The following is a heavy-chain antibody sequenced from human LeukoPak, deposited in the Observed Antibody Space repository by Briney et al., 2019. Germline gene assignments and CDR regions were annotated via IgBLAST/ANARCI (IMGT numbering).Heavy chain of an antibody. CDR3: ARDLDFSYYFDY. CDR1: GFTFSDYY. D-gene: IGHD6-6*01. CDR2: ISSSGSTI. Sequence: PGASLRLSCAASGFTFSDYYMSWIRQAPGKGLEWVSYISSSGSTIYYADSVKGRFTISRDNAKNSLYLQMNSLRAEDTAVYYCARDLDFSYYFDYWGQGTLVTVSS. J-gene: IGHJ4*02. V-gene: IGHV3-11*01.